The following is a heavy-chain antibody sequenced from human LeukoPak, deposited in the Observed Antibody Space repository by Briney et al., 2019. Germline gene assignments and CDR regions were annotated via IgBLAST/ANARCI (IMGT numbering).Heavy chain of an antibody. CDR1: GGTFSSYA. CDR3: ARASGQAYYDILTGYAH. V-gene: IGHV1-69*01. D-gene: IGHD3-9*01. J-gene: IGHJ4*02. Sequence: SVKVSCKASGGTFSSYAISWVRQAPGQGLEWMGGIIPIFGTANYAQQFQGRDTITADASTSTAYMELSSLRSEDTAVYYCARASGQAYYDILTGYAHWGQGTLVTVSS. CDR2: IIPIFGTA.